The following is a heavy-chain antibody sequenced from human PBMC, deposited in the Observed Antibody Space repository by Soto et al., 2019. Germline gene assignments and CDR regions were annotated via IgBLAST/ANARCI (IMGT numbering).Heavy chain of an antibody. CDR1: GYTFTSYY. J-gene: IGHJ4*02. CDR3: ARDRGDRVGFWSGRQNPFDY. CDR2: INPSGGST. V-gene: IGHV1-46*01. D-gene: IGHD3-3*01. Sequence: QVQLVQSGAEVKKPGASVKVSCKASGYTFTSYYMHWVRQAPGQGLEWMGIINPSGGSTSYAQKFQGRVTSTRYKSTSTVYMELSSLRSEGTAVYYWARDRGDRVGFWSGRQNPFDYWGKGTLVTVSS.